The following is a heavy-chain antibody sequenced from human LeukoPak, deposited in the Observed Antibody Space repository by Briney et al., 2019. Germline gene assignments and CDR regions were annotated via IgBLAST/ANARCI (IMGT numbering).Heavy chain of an antibody. V-gene: IGHV3-49*04. CDR2: IRGKAYGGTP. D-gene: IGHD5-12*01. CDR1: GFTFADYA. CDR3: TRDRYGGYDCAY. J-gene: IGHJ4*02. Sequence: PGRSLRLSCTGSGFTFADYAVSWVRQAPGRGLEWVGLIRGKAYGGTPEYAASVKDRFIISRDDSKSIGYLQMNSLKTEDTAVYYCTRDRYGGYDCAYWGQGTLVTVSS.